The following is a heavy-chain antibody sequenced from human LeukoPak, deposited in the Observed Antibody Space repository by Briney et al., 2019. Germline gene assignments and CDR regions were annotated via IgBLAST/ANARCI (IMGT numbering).Heavy chain of an antibody. J-gene: IGHJ4*02. V-gene: IGHV4-39*01. Sequence: SETLSLTCTVSGGSISSSSYYWGWMRQPPGKGGEWIASIYYSGSTYYNPSLKSRVTISVDTSKNEFSVKLSSVTAADTAVYYCARGLYSSAWYHFDFWGQGTLVTVSS. CDR1: GGSISSSSYY. D-gene: IGHD6-19*01. CDR2: IYYSGST. CDR3: ARGLYSSAWYHFDF.